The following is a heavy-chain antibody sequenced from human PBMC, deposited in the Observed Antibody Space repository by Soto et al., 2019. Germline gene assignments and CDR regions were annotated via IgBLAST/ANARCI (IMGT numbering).Heavy chain of an antibody. Sequence: GGSLRLSCAASGFTFSGYTMNWVRQAPGKGLEWISSISSGSSYIYYAGSVKGRFTISRDNARNSLFLEMKTLRADATAVYYCARDILSGGAYPDSWGQGTKVTVSS. CDR2: ISSGSSYI. D-gene: IGHD3-10*01. V-gene: IGHV3-21*01. J-gene: IGHJ5*01. CDR3: ARDILSGGAYPDS. CDR1: GFTFSGYT.